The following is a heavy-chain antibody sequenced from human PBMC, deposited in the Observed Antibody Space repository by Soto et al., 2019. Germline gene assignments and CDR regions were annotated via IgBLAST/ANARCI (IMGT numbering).Heavy chain of an antibody. CDR2: IGTAGDT. J-gene: IGHJ4*02. CDR3: VRGDGDYHDGNGYLGRH. Sequence: GGSLRLSCAASGFTFSSYDMHWVRQATGKGLEWVSAIGTAGDTYYPGSVKGRFTISRENAKNSLYLQMNSLRVEDTAVYYCVRGDGDYHDGNGYLGRHWGQGTLVTVSS. V-gene: IGHV3-13*01. CDR1: GFTFSSYD. D-gene: IGHD5-18*01.